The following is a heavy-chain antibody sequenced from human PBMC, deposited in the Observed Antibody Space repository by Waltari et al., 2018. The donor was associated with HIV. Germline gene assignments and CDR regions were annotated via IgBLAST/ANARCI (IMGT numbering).Heavy chain of an antibody. CDR3: ARDKWTVVYDAFDI. CDR1: ASTLSSAA. V-gene: IGHV3-48*03. Sequence: EVQLVVSGGGWVQPEGPLRLPCAASASTLSSAAMNWVSQAPGKGLWRFSYISSSGSTIYYADYVKGRFTISRDNAKNALHLQMYSLRAEDTAVYYCARDKWTVVYDAFDIWGQGTVVTVSS. D-gene: IGHD2-8*02. CDR2: ISSSGSTI. J-gene: IGHJ3*02.